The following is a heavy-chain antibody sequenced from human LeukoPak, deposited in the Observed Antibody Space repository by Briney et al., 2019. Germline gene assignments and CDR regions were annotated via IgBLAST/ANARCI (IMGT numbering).Heavy chain of an antibody. CDR3: ARGWSGSYFFDF. V-gene: IGHV3-72*01. J-gene: IGHJ4*02. CDR2: TRNKAISYTT. D-gene: IGHD1-26*01. CDR1: GFTFSDHY. Sequence: PGGTLRLSCAASGFTFSDHYMDWVRQAPGKGLEGVGRTRNKAISYTTEYAASVRGRFTISRDDSKNSLYLQMNSLKTEDTAVYYCARGWSGSYFFDFWAQGTLVSVSS.